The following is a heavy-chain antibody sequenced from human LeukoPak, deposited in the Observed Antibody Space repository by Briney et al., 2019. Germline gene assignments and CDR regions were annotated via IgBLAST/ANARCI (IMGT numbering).Heavy chain of an antibody. CDR2: IYFCGNT. Sequence: PSDALSLMCSVSCGSISRYYWRWTRHPPGGGREWIGYIYFCGNTNYNPSLKGRVTISVDTSKNQFSLKLSSVTAADTAVYYCAWNPYSSSGYGMDVWGQGTTVTVSS. J-gene: IGHJ6*02. CDR1: CGSISRYY. D-gene: IGHD6-13*01. CDR3: AWNPYSSSGYGMDV. V-gene: IGHV4-59*07.